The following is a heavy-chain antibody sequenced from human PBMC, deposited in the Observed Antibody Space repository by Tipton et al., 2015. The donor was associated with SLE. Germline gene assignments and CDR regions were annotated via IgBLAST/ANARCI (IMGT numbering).Heavy chain of an antibody. CDR2: IGADDSDT. Sequence: SLRLSCVTSGFTLRYFDMCWVRQGPGKGLEWVSTIGADDSDTYDADSVRGSFIASRDRSKHTVFLQMNNLRVDDTAVYFCASLSTYYYGSGNPWGQGTLVTVSS. CDR1: GFTLRYFD. CDR3: ASLSTYYYGSGNP. J-gene: IGHJ5*02. D-gene: IGHD3-10*01. V-gene: IGHV3-23*01.